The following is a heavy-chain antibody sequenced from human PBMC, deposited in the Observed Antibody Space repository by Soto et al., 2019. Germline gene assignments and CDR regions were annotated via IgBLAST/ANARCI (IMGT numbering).Heavy chain of an antibody. D-gene: IGHD3-10*01. CDR1: GLTFSSSW. V-gene: IGHV3-7*01. J-gene: IGHJ4*02. CDR3: ARARGWLQFDY. CDR2: IKEDGSDK. Sequence: EVQLVESGGGLVQPGGSLRLSCAVSGLTFSSSWMTWLRQAPGKGLEWVANIKEDGSDKYYVDSVKGRFTISRDNAKNSLYLQMNSLRVEDTALYYCARARGWLQFDYWGQGTLVTVSS.